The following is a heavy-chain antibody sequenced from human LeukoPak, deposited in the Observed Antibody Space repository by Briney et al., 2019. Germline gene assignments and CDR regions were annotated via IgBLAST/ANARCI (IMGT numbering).Heavy chain of an antibody. Sequence: GSSVKVSCKASGGTFSSYAISWVRQATGQGLEWMGWMNPNSGSTAYAQKLQGRVTITRNTSISTAYMELSGLRSEDTAVYYCAGVHSGNPDYWGQGTLVTVSS. CDR1: GGTFSSYA. V-gene: IGHV1-8*03. CDR3: AGVHSGNPDY. D-gene: IGHD1-26*01. J-gene: IGHJ4*02. CDR2: MNPNSGST.